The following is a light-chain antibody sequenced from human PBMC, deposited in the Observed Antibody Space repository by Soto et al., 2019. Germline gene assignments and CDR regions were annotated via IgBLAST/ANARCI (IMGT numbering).Light chain of an antibody. V-gene: IGKV3-20*01. Sequence: EIVVTQSPASLSVSPGETATLSCRASQRVGINLAWYQQKPGQAPRLLIYGASTRATGIPARFSGSGSGTDFTLTISRLEPEDFAVYYCQQYGSSPPKTFGQGTKVDIK. CDR3: QQYGSSPPKT. CDR1: QRVGIN. CDR2: GAS. J-gene: IGKJ1*01.